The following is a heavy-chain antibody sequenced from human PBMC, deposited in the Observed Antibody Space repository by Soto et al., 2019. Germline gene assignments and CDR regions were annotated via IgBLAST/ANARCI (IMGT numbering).Heavy chain of an antibody. CDR3: ARSGGGSGWL. CDR1: GDSVNSGSYY. D-gene: IGHD6-19*01. Sequence: SETLSLTCTVSGDSVNSGSYYWSWIRQPPGKALEWIAYIYYTGNTNYNPSLKSRVTISRDASKNQFSLRLTSVTAADTAVYYCARSGGGSGWLGGQGTLVTVSS. J-gene: IGHJ4*02. V-gene: IGHV4-61*01. CDR2: IYYTGNT.